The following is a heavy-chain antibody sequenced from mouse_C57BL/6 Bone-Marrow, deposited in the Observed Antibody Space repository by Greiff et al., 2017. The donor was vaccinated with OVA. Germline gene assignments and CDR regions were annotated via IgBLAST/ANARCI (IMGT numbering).Heavy chain of an antibody. CDR1: GYTFTSYW. D-gene: IGHD2-1*01. V-gene: IGHV1-69*01. CDR3: ARYGNYWYFDD. J-gene: IGHJ1*03. CDR2: IDPSDSYT. Sequence: QVQLQQPGAELVMPGASVKLSCKASGYTFTSYWMHWVKQRPGQGLEWIGEIDPSDSYTNYNQKFKGKSTLTVDKSSSTAYMQLSSLTSEDSAVYYCARYGNYWYFDDWGTGTTVTVSS.